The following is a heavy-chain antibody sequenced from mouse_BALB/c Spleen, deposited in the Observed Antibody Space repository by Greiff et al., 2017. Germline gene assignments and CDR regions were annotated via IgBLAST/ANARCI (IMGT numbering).Heavy chain of an antibody. CDR2: ILPGSGST. V-gene: IGHV1-9*01. CDR3: ARWRWDVARAFAY. J-gene: IGHJ3*01. CDR1: GYTFSSYW. Sequence: QVQLQQSGAELMKPGASVKISCKATGYTFSSYWIEWVKQRPGHGLEWIGEILPGSGSTNYNEKFKGKATFTADTSSNTAYMQLSSLTSEDSAVYYCARWRWDVARAFAYWGQGTLVTVSA. D-gene: IGHD3-1*01.